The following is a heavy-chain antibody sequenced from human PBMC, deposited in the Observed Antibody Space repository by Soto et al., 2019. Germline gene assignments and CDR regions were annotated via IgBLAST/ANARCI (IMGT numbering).Heavy chain of an antibody. D-gene: IGHD6-19*01. CDR2: TYYRSKWYN. J-gene: IGHJ6*02. V-gene: IGHV6-1*01. CDR3: ARAVAGIIYYYYYGMDV. CDR1: GDSVSSNSAA. Sequence: SQTLSLTCAISGDSVSSNSAAWNWIRQSPSRGLGWLGRTYYRSKWYNDYAVSVKSRTTINPDSSKNQFSLQLNSVTPEDTAVYYCARAVAGIIYYYYYGMDVWGQGTTVTVSS.